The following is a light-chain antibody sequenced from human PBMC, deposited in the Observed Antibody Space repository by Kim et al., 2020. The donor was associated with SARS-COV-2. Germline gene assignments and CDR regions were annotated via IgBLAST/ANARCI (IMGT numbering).Light chain of an antibody. J-gene: IGLJ2*01. CDR2: DNN. CDR3: ATWDGSRSAVV. CDR1: RSNIGDNY. Sequence: QSVLTQPPSLSAAPGQKVTISCSGSRSNIGDNYVSWYQQFPGMAPKLLIYDNNKRPSGIPDRLSGSKSGTSATLGITGLQTGDEANYYCATWDGSRSAVVFGGGTQLTVL. V-gene: IGLV1-51*01.